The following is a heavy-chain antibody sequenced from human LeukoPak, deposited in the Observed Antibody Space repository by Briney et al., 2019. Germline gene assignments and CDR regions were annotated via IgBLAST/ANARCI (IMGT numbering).Heavy chain of an antibody. D-gene: IGHD6-13*01. CDR1: GFTVDDYV. CDR2: SRGDGGRT. Sequence: PGGSLRLSCVASGFTVDDYVIHWVRQPPGKGLEWISLSRGDGGRTYYADAVKGRFSISRDNSKNSVYLQMNTLRSDDTALYYCAKVKIAAGRYYFDYWGRGTLVTVSS. J-gene: IGHJ4*02. V-gene: IGHV3-43*02. CDR3: AKVKIAAGRYYFDY.